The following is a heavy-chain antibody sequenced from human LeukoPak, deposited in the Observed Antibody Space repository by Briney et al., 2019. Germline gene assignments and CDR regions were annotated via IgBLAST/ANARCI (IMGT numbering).Heavy chain of an antibody. CDR3: ARKKCGGDCNSFNWFDP. D-gene: IGHD2-21*02. CDR2: IRNDGNKK. CDR1: GFTFSTSG. J-gene: IGHJ5*02. Sequence: GGTLRLSCVASGFTFSTSGMHWVRQSPGKGLDWVAFIRNDGNKKNYAESVKGRFTISRDNSKNTLYLQMNSLRAEDTALYYCARKKCGGDCNSFNWFDPWGQGTLVTVS. V-gene: IGHV3-30*02.